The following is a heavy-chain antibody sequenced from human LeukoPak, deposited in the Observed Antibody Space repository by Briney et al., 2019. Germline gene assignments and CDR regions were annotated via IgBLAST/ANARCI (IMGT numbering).Heavy chain of an antibody. CDR2: INPSGGST. CDR3: ARDLATITIFGVVIIPTNYFDY. J-gene: IGHJ4*02. CDR1: GYTFTSYY. D-gene: IGHD3-3*01. Sequence: GASVKVSCKASGYTFTSYYMHWVRQAPGQGLEWMGIINPSGGSTSYAQKFQGRVTMTRDTSTSTVYMELSSLRSEDTAVYYCARDLATITIFGVVIIPTNYFDYWGQGTLVTVSS. V-gene: IGHV1-46*01.